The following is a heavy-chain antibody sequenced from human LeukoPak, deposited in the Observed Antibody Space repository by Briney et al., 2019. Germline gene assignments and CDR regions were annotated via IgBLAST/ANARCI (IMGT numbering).Heavy chain of an antibody. CDR2: IGGSGVST. CDR3: ARCTKYTTGWCNWFDP. J-gene: IGHJ5*02. CDR1: GFTFSNHA. V-gene: IGHV3-23*01. Sequence: GGSLRLSCAASGFTFSNHAMNWVRQTPGKGLEWVSSIGGSGVSTYYADSVKGRFTISRDNSKDTLYLQMNSLSAEDTAVYYCARCTKYTTGWCNWFDPWGQGTLVTVSS. D-gene: IGHD6-19*01.